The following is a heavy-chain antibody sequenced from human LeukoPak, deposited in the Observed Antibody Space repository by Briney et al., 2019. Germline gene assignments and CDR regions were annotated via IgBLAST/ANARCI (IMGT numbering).Heavy chain of an antibody. CDR2: IYWNDDK. Sequence: ESGPTLVKPAQTLTLTCTSSGFSLSTSGVGVGWIRQPPGKALEWLALIYWNDDKRYSPSLKSRLTITKDTSKNQVVLTMTNMDPVDTATYYCAHSLYNYYYYYMDVWGKGTTVTVSS. CDR1: GFSLSTSGVG. D-gene: IGHD2-2*02. CDR3: AHSLYNYYYYYMDV. V-gene: IGHV2-5*01. J-gene: IGHJ6*03.